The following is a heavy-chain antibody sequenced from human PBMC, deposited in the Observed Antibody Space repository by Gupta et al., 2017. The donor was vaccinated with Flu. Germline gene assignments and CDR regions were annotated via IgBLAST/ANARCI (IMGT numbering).Heavy chain of an antibody. CDR1: GYTFTSYY. J-gene: IGHJ4*02. D-gene: IGHD5-12*01. V-gene: IGHV1-46*01. CDR3: ARGGRVVATIFLDY. Sequence: QVQLVQSGAEVKKPGASVKVSCKASGYTFTSYYMHWVRQAPGQGLEWMGIINPSGGRTSYAQKVQGRVTMTRDTSTSTVYMELSRLRSEDTAVYYCARGGRVVATIFLDYGGQGTLVTVSS. CDR2: INPSGGRT.